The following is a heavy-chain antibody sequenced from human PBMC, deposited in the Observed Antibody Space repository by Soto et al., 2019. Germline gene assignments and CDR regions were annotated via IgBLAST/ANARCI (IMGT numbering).Heavy chain of an antibody. Sequence: QVQLQESGPGLVKPSETLSLTCAVSGDSISSYYSMWIRQPPGKGLESIGYLYYGRSANYNPSLKRRVTLSVDTSTNQCSLTLSSMTAADTAVYYCALRSMAVVPEYWGQGTLVTVSS. CDR3: ALRSMAVVPEY. V-gene: IGHV4-59*01. CDR1: GDSISSYY. D-gene: IGHD3-22*01. J-gene: IGHJ4*02. CDR2: LYYGRSA.